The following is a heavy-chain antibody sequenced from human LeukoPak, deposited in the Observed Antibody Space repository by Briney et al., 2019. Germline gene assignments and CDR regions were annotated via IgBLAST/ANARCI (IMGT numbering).Heavy chain of an antibody. D-gene: IGHD3-22*01. V-gene: IGHV1-8*01. CDR2: MNPNSGNT. CDR1: GYTFTSYD. Sequence: GASVKVSCKASGYTFTSYDINWARQATGQGLEWMGWMNPNSGNTGYAQKFQGRVTMTRDTSISTAYMELSSLRSEDTAVYYCARGLVSSGIDYWGQGTLVTVSS. CDR3: ARGLVSSGIDY. J-gene: IGHJ4*02.